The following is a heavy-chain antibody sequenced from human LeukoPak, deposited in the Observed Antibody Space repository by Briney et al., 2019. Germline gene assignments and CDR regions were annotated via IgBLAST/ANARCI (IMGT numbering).Heavy chain of an antibody. J-gene: IGHJ2*01. V-gene: IGHV4-59*01. Sequence: PSETLSLTCTVSGGSISSYYWSWIRQPPGKGLEWIGYIYYSGSTNYNPSLKSRVTISVDTSKNQFSLKLSSVTAADTAVYYCARGRRRGWYFDLWGRGTLVTVSS. CDR2: IYYSGST. CDR3: ARGRRRGWYFDL. CDR1: GGSISSYY. D-gene: IGHD1-14*01.